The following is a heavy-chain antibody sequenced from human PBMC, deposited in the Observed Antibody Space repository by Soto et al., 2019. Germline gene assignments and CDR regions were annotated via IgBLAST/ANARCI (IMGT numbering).Heavy chain of an antibody. V-gene: IGHV1-18*01. CDR3: GGDKPLCLDP. D-gene: IGHD2-21*01. J-gene: IGHJ5*02. CDR1: GYTFTSYG. Sequence: ASVKVSCKASGYTFTSYGISWVRQAPGQGLEWMGWISAYNGNTNYAQKLQGRVTMTTDTSTSTAYMEGRSLRSDDRAGYSGGGDKPLCLDPGAKGTLVTVSS. CDR2: ISAYNGNT.